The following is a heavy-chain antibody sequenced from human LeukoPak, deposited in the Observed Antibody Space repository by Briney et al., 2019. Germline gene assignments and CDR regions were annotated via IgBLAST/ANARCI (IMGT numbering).Heavy chain of an antibody. CDR3: AKSRNYYDSSGYNPFDY. Sequence: GGSLRLSCAASGFTLSSYGIHWVRQAPGKGLEWVSAISGSGGSTYYADSVKGRFTISRDNSKNTLYLQMNSLRAEDTAVYYCAKSRNYYDSSGYNPFDYWGQGTLVTVSS. CDR1: GFTLSSYG. D-gene: IGHD3-22*01. V-gene: IGHV3-23*01. J-gene: IGHJ4*02. CDR2: ISGSGGST.